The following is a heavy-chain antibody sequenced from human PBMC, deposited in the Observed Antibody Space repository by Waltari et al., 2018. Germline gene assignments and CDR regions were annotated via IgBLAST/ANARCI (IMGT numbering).Heavy chain of an antibody. Sequence: LQLQESGPGLVKPSETLSLTCTVSGGSISSSSYYWGWVRQAPGKGLEWVSGISGSGSSTYYADSVKGRFTISRDNSKITLYLQMNSLRAEDTAVYYCARGGPNDIVVVIAGTRPDYWGQGTLVTVSS. V-gene: IGHV3-23*01. D-gene: IGHD2-15*01. CDR2: ISGSGSST. J-gene: IGHJ4*02. CDR1: GGSISSSSYY. CDR3: ARGGPNDIVVVIAGTRPDY.